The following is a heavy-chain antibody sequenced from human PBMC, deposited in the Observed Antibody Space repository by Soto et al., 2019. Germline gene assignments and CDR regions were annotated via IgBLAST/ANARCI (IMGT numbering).Heavy chain of an antibody. Sequence: QVQLVQSGAEVKKPGASVKVSCKASGYTFTIYGISWVRQAPGQGLEWMGWISAYNGNTNYAQKLQGRVTMTTDTSTITAYMELRSLRSDATAVYYCAREEIQLWLGCFAYWGQGTLVTVSS. CDR2: ISAYNGNT. J-gene: IGHJ4*02. CDR3: AREEIQLWLGCFAY. D-gene: IGHD5-18*01. CDR1: GYTFTIYG. V-gene: IGHV1-18*01.